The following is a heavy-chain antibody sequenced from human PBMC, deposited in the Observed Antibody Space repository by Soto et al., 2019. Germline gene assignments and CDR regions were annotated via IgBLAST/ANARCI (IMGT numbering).Heavy chain of an antibody. Sequence: QVQLVESGGGVVQPGRSLRLSCETSGFTFRNHGMHWVRQAPGKGLEWVAVIWHDGSNKFYADSVKGRFTVSRDDSKNTMYLQMNSLRAEDTAVYYCARGVGWEQLLGHWGQGTLVTVSS. CDR1: GFTFRNHG. J-gene: IGHJ4*02. V-gene: IGHV3-33*01. D-gene: IGHD1-26*01. CDR2: IWHDGSNK. CDR3: ARGVGWEQLLGH.